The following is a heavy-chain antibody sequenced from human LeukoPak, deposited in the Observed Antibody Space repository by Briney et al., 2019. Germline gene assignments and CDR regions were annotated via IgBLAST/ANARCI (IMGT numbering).Heavy chain of an antibody. J-gene: IGHJ5*02. CDR1: GYTFTGYY. CDR3: ARCGSAAMGENWFDP. Sequence: ASVKVSCKASGYTFTGYYMHWVRPAPGQGLEWMGWINPNSGGTNYAQKFQGRVTMTRDTSTSTAYMELSRLRSDDTAVYYCARCGSAAMGENWFDPWGQGTLVTVSS. CDR2: INPNSGGT. V-gene: IGHV1-2*02. D-gene: IGHD5-18*01.